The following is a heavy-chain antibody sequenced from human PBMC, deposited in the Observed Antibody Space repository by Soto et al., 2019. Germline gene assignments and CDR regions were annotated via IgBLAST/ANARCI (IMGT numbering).Heavy chain of an antibody. CDR3: ARDPPLSVLVVVATDDF. V-gene: IGHV3-21*01. Sequence: GGSLRLSCAASRFTFSSYEMTWVRQAPGKGLKWVSSISSSSFFRNYADSVKGRFSISRDNDKKLMYLQMDSLRAEDTAVYYCARDPPLSVLVVVATDDFWGQGTLVTVSS. CDR1: RFTFSSYE. D-gene: IGHD2-21*01. J-gene: IGHJ4*02. CDR2: ISSSSFFR.